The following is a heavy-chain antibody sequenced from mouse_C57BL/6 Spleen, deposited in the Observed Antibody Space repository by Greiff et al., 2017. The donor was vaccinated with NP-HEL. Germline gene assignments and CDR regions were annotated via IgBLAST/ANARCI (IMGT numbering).Heavy chain of an antibody. J-gene: IGHJ4*01. CDR2: IYPGNSDT. V-gene: IGHV1-5*01. CDR1: GYTFTSYW. CDR3: RSYYSNYVYAMDY. D-gene: IGHD2-5*01. Sequence: EVQLQQSGTVLARPGASVKMSCKTSGYTFTSYWMHWVKQRPGQGLEWIGAIYPGNSDTSYNQKFKGKAKLTAVTSASTAYMELSSLTNEDSAVYYCRSYYSNYVYAMDYWGQGTSVTVSS.